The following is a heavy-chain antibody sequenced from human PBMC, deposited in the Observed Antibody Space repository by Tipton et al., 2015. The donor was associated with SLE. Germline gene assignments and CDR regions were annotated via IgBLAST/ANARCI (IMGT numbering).Heavy chain of an antibody. CDR2: VNHSGGT. D-gene: IGHD3-16*01. CDR3: ARELRGGFDF. J-gene: IGHJ4*02. Sequence: TLSLTCSVYGGSFSDYYWTWIRQPPGKGLEWIGAVNHSGGTSYNPSLQSRVTTSIDTSKSQFSLKLTSVTAADTAMYYCARELRGGFDFWGQGALVTVSS. CDR1: GGSFSDYY. V-gene: IGHV4-34*01.